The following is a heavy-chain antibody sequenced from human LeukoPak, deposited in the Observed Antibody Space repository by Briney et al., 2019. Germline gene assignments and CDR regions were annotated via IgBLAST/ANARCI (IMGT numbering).Heavy chain of an antibody. CDR1: GFTFSSYW. J-gene: IGHJ6*02. CDR2: IKQDGSEK. CDR3: AREDCSGGSCYSGYYYYGMDV. V-gene: IGHV3-7*01. Sequence: GGSLRLSCAASGFTFSSYWMSWVGQAPGKGLEWVANIKQDGSEKYYVDSVKGRFTISRDNAKNSLYLQMNSLRVEDTAVYYCAREDCSGGSCYSGYYYYGMDVWGQGTTVTVSS. D-gene: IGHD2-15*01.